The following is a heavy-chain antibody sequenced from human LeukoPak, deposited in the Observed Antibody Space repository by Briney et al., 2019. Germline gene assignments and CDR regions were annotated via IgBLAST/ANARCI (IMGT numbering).Heavy chain of an antibody. J-gene: IGHJ6*03. Sequence: PGGSLRLSCAASGFTFSSYGMSWVRQAPGKGLEWVSAISGSGGSTYYADSVKGRFTISRDNSKNTLYLQMNSLRAEDTAVYYCAKGSSPRYYYYYMDVWGKGTTVTISS. V-gene: IGHV3-23*01. CDR2: ISGSGGST. CDR3: AKGSSPRYYYYYMDV. D-gene: IGHD2-2*01. CDR1: GFTFSSYG.